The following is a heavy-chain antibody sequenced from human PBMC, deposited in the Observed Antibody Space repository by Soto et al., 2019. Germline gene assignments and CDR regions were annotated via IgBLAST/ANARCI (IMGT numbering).Heavy chain of an antibody. J-gene: IGHJ4*02. V-gene: IGHV3-30*18. CDR3: AKEWVYDTSGWSFDY. Sequence: QVQLVESGGGVVQPGRSLRLSCAASGFTFSSYGMHWVRQAPGKGLEWVAVISDDGSNKYDADSLKGRFTISRDNSKNTLYLQMNSLRAEDTAVYYCAKEWVYDTSGWSFDYWGQGTLVTVSS. CDR1: GFTFSSYG. D-gene: IGHD3-22*01. CDR2: ISDDGSNK.